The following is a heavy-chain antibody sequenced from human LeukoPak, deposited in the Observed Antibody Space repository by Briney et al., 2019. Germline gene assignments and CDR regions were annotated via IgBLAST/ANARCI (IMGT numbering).Heavy chain of an antibody. CDR3: AREVEYSSSRNYYYYYMDV. CDR1: GGSISSHY. V-gene: IGHV4-59*11. J-gene: IGHJ6*03. Sequence: PSETLSLTCTVSGGSISSHYWSWIRQPPGKGLEWIGYIYYSGSTNYNPSLKSRVTISVDTSKNQFSLKLSSVTAADTAVYYCAREVEYSSSRNYYYYYMDVWGKGTTVTVSS. D-gene: IGHD6-6*01. CDR2: IYYSGST.